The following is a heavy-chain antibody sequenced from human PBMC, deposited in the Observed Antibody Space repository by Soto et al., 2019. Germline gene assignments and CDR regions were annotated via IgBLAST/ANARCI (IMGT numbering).Heavy chain of an antibody. J-gene: IGHJ4*02. D-gene: IGHD5-12*01. CDR1: GYAFTSYA. CDR2: INAGNGNT. Sequence: ASVKVSCKASGYAFTSYAMHWVRQAPGQRLEWMGWINAGNGNTKYSQKFQGRVTITRDTSASTAYMELSSLRSEDTAVYYCARDEESDIVATMVYWGQGTLVTVS. CDR3: ARDEESDIVATMVY. V-gene: IGHV1-3*01.